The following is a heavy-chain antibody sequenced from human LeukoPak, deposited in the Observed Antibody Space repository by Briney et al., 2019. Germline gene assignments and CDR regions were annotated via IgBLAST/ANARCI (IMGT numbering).Heavy chain of an antibody. D-gene: IGHD1-26*01. CDR3: SRYLVGTTYAFDV. Sequence: PGRSLRLSCEGSGFAFRDAALNCVPEAPGEGLEWVGFIRSEAFLGTTETAASVKGRFTISRDDFKSVVYLHMDSLTTEDTAIYYCSRYLVGTTYAFDVWGQGTTVTVSS. CDR1: GFAFRDAA. V-gene: IGHV3-49*04. J-gene: IGHJ3*01. CDR2: IRSEAFLGTT.